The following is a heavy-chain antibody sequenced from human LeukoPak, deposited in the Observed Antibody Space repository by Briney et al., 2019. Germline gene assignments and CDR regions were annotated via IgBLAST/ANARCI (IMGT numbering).Heavy chain of an antibody. D-gene: IGHD6-13*01. Sequence: PSETLSLTCTVSGRSISSRSYYWGWIRQPPGKGLEWIGTIYYSGSTYYNPSLKSRVTISVDTSKNQFSLKLSSVTAADTAVYYCARHGAIGSSTRNDYWGQGTLVTVSS. CDR3: ARHGAIGSSTRNDY. V-gene: IGHV4-39*01. J-gene: IGHJ4*02. CDR2: IYYSGST. CDR1: GRSISSRSYY.